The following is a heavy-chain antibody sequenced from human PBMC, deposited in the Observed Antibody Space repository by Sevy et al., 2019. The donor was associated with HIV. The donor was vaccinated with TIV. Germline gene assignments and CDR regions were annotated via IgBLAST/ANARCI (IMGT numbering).Heavy chain of an antibody. J-gene: IGHJ4*02. CDR2: ISYDGGSK. CDR1: GFTFTTYG. CDR3: ARAGYCRGSSCDGLDY. Sequence: GGSLRLSCAASGFTFTTYGMHWVRQAPGKGLEWVAVISYDGGSKYYGDSVKGRFTISRDNSKNTLYLQMSSLRAEDTAVDYCARAGYCRGSSCDGLDYWGQGTLVTVSS. V-gene: IGHV3-33*01. D-gene: IGHD2-15*01.